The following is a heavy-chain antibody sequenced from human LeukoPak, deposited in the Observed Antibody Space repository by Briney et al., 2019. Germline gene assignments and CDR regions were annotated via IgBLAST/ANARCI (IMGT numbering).Heavy chain of an antibody. Sequence: GGSLRLSCAASGFTFSSYGMSWVRQAPGKGLEWVSASSGSGGSTYYADSVKGRFTISRDNAKNSLYLQMNSLRAEDTAVYYCARHLSGITGYTYGRGIDYWGQGTLVTVSS. CDR1: GFTFSSYG. CDR3: ARHLSGITGYTYGRGIDY. J-gene: IGHJ4*02. D-gene: IGHD5-18*01. CDR2: SSGSGGST. V-gene: IGHV3-23*01.